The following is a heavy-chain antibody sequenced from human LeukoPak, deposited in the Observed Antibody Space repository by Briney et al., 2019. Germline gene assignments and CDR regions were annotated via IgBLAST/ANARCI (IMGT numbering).Heavy chain of an antibody. D-gene: IGHD1-14*01. CDR1: GLTFSSDW. CDR3: ARDTTLGRTEY. V-gene: IGHV3-74*03. CDR2: VNPDGSIT. J-gene: IGHJ4*02. Sequence: GGSLRLSCAASGLTFSSDWMHWVRQVPGKGLEWVSRVNPDGSITSYGDSVKGRFTISRDNAKNTMSLQMISLRTEDTAVYYCARDTTLGRTEYWGQGTLVTVSS.